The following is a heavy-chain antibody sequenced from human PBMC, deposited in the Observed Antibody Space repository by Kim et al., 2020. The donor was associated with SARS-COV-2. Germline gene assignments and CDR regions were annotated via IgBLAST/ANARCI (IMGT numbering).Heavy chain of an antibody. D-gene: IGHD1-26*01. CDR2: INPSGGST. CDR3: ARDLSRFVDLWGIVGASPLSNGMDV. Sequence: ASVKVSCKASGYTFTSYYMHWVRRAPGQGLEWMGIINPSGGSTSYAQKFQGRVTMTRDTSTSTVYMELSSLRSEDTAVYYCARDLSRFVDLWGIVGASPLSNGMDVWGQGTTVTVSS. J-gene: IGHJ6*02. V-gene: IGHV1-46*01. CDR1: GYTFTSYY.